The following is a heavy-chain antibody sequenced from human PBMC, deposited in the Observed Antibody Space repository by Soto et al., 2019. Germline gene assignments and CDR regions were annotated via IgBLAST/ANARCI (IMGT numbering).Heavy chain of an antibody. CDR2: ISSGGGNI. V-gene: IGHV3-48*03. CDR1: GFPFSSYE. Sequence: QTGGSLRLSCAASGFPFSSYEMNWVRQAPGKGLEWVAYISSGGGNIYYAESVKGRFTISRDNAKNSVDLQMNSLRAEDTAVYYCARDRWLRYSGYDWHFDYWGQGTLVTVSS. D-gene: IGHD5-12*01. J-gene: IGHJ4*02. CDR3: ARDRWLRYSGYDWHFDY.